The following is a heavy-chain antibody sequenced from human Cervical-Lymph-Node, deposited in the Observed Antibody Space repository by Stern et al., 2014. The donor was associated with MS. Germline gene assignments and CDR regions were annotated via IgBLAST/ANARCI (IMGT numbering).Heavy chain of an antibody. CDR1: GGSISSGGYY. D-gene: IGHD6-6*01. V-gene: IGHV4-31*01. Sequence: QVQLQESGPGLVKPSQTLSLTCTVSGGSISSGGYYWSWIRQHPGKGLEWIGYIYYSGSTYYNPLLKSLGTIPVDTSKNQLSLKLSSVTAADTAVYYCARGSSSSVGMDVWGQGTTVTVSS. J-gene: IGHJ6*02. CDR3: ARGSSSSVGMDV. CDR2: IYYSGST.